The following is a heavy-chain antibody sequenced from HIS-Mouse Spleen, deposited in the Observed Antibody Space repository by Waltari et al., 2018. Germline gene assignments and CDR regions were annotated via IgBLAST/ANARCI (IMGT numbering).Heavy chain of an antibody. Sequence: QLQLQESGPGLVKPSETLYLTCTVPGGPISSSSYYWGWIRQPPGKGLEWIGSIYYSGSTYYNPSLKSRVTISVDTSKNQFSLKLSSVTAADTAVYYCAREIPYSSSWYDWYFDLWGRGTLVTVSS. D-gene: IGHD6-13*01. CDR3: AREIPYSSSWYDWYFDL. CDR2: IYYSGST. V-gene: IGHV4-39*07. CDR1: GGPISSSSYY. J-gene: IGHJ2*01.